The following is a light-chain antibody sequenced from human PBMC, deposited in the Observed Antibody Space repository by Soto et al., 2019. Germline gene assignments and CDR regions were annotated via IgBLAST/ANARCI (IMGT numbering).Light chain of an antibody. CDR1: SSDVGGYNY. V-gene: IGLV2-14*03. CDR3: SSYTSSSPRLV. CDR2: DVN. Sequence: QSALTQPASVSGSPGQSITLSCTGTSSDVGGYNYVSWYQHHPDKAPKLMIFDVNNRPSGISSRFSGSKSGNTASLTISGLQAEDEAAYYCSSYTSSSPRLVFGGGTKLTVL. J-gene: IGLJ3*02.